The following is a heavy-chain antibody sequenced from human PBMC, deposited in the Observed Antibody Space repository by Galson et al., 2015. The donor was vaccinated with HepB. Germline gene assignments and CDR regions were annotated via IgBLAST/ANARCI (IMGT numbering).Heavy chain of an antibody. D-gene: IGHD4-17*01. J-gene: IGHJ4*02. CDR2: IYTSGST. V-gene: IGHV4-4*07. Sequence: SETLSLTCTVSGGSISSYYWSWIRQPAGKGLEWIGRIYTSGSTNYNPSLKSRVTMSVDTSKNQFSLKLSSVTAADPAVYYCASTRHDYGDYGAWNYFDYWGQGTLVTVSS. CDR1: GGSISSYY. CDR3: ASTRHDYGDYGAWNYFDY.